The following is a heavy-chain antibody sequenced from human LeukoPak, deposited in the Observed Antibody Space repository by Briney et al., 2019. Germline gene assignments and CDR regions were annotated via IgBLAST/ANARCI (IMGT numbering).Heavy chain of an antibody. V-gene: IGHV3-23*01. D-gene: IGHD2-21*02. J-gene: IGHJ4*02. CDR1: GFMFNTYA. CDR2: ISITGRSS. CDR3: VKPLVTGRLSRVFQY. Sequence: GGSLRLSCAASGFMFNTYAMSWVRLAPGKGPEWVAIISITGRSSSYADSVKGRFTISRDNSKNTVYLEMNNLRAEDTAVYYCVKPLVTGRLSRVFQYWGQGALVTVSS.